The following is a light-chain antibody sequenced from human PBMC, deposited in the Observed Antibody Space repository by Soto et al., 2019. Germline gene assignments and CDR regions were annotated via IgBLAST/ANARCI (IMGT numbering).Light chain of an antibody. CDR1: QGVTTN. CDR2: DVS. V-gene: IGKV3-15*01. CDR3: QQYNNWTFS. Sequence: EIAMTQYPATPSVSPGERATLSWRAGQGVTTNFAWYQQKSGQSPRLLIYDVSIRATGVPARFSGSGSETDFTLTISGLQFEDSAVYFCQQYNNWTFSFGQGTRLEIK. J-gene: IGKJ5*01.